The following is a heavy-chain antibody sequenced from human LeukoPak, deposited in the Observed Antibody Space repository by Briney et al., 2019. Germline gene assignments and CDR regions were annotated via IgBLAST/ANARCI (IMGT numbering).Heavy chain of an antibody. CDR3: ARLLLWFGELLGGEYYFDY. J-gene: IGHJ4*02. CDR2: IKQDGSEK. D-gene: IGHD3-10*01. CDR1: GFTFSSYW. V-gene: IGHV3-7*01. Sequence: PGGSLRLSCAASGFTFSSYWMSWVRQAPGKGLEWVANIKQDGSEKYYVDSAKGRFTISRDNAKNSLYLQMNSLRAEDTAVYYCARLLLWFGELLGGEYYFDYWGQGTLVTVSS.